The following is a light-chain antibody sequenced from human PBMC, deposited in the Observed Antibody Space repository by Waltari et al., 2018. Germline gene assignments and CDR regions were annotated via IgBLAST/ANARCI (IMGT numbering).Light chain of an antibody. Sequence: DIQMTQSPSTLSASVGDRVTITCRASQSISNWLVWYQQKPGKAPKLLIYKASTLETGGPSRFSGSGSWTEFTLTISNLQPDDFATYYCQQYNYYWTFGQGTKVEI. CDR2: KAS. CDR1: QSISNW. J-gene: IGKJ1*01. CDR3: QQYNYYWT. V-gene: IGKV1-5*03.